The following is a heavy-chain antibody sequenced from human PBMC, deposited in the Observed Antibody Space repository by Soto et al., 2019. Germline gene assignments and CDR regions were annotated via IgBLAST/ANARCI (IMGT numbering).Heavy chain of an antibody. CDR3: ATYTSLDY. Sequence: RLSCAASGFTVSNNYMSWVRQAPGKGLEWVSLIYSGGSTFYADSVKGRFTISRDNSKNTLFLQMNSLRAEDTAVYFCATYTSLDYCGQGTLVTVSS. CDR1: GFTVSNNY. CDR2: IYSGGST. J-gene: IGHJ4*02. V-gene: IGHV3-53*01. D-gene: IGHD2-2*02.